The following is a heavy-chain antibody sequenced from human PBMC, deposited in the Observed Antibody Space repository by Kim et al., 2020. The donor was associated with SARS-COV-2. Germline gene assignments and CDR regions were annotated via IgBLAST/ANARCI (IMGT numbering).Heavy chain of an antibody. V-gene: IGHV3-30*01. J-gene: IGHJ4*02. CDR2: KK. D-gene: IGHD2-15*01. CDR3: ARERGGSFDY. Sequence: KKYYADAVKGRFTISRDNSENTLYLQMNSLRAEDTAVHYCARERGGSFDYWGQGTLVTVSS.